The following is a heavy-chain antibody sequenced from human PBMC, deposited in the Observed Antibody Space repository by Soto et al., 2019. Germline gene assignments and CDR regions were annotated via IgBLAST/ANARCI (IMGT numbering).Heavy chain of an antibody. CDR3: WRGTTSNIGLLYR. V-gene: IGHV1-8*01. J-gene: IGHJ4*02. CDR1: GYTFTSYD. D-gene: IGHD3-3*01. CDR2: MNPNSGNT. Sequence: ASVKVSCKVSGYTFTSYDINWVRQATGQGLEWMGWMNPNSGNTGYAQKFQGRVTMTRNTSISTPYMELSSLRSEETAVHYFWRGTTSNIGLLYRWGQGTLVTVSS.